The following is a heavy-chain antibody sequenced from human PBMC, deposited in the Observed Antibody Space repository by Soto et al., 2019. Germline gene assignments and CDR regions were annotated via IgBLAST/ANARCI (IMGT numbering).Heavy chain of an antibody. J-gene: IGHJ4*02. CDR2: IYHSGGT. CDR3: ARDRGWYGGLDC. V-gene: IGHV4-31*03. Sequence: QVQLQESGPGLVKPSQTLSITCSVSAGSISSGGYYWNWIRKHTGKGLEWIGYIYHSGGTYSSPSHLSRVSILVDTTKTQFSLKLSSVTAADTAVYDGARDRGWYGGLDCLGQEPLVTVSS. CDR1: AGSISSGGYY. D-gene: IGHD1-26*01.